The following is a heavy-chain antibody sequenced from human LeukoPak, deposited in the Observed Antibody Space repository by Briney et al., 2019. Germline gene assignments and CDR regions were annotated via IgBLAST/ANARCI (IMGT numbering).Heavy chain of an antibody. CDR2: IYYSGST. CDR1: GGSISSSSYY. Sequence: PSETLSLTCTVSGGSISSSSYYWGWIRQPPGKGLEWIGSIYYSGSTYYNPSLKSRVTISVDTSKNQFSLKLSSVTAADTAVHYCALSRSPRTHYDILTGIPAHAFDIWGQGTMVTVSS. J-gene: IGHJ3*02. CDR3: ALSRSPRTHYDILTGIPAHAFDI. V-gene: IGHV4-39*01. D-gene: IGHD3-9*01.